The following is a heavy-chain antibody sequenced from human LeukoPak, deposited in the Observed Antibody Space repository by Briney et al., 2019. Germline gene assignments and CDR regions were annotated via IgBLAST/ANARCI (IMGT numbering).Heavy chain of an antibody. J-gene: IGHJ4*02. Sequence: ASVKVSCKASGYTFTGYYMHWVRQAPGQGLEWMGWINPNSGGTNYAQKFQGWVTMTRDTSISTACMELSRLRSDDTAVYYCARTIAAAGTANYFDYWGQGTLVTVSS. CDR1: GYTFTGYY. V-gene: IGHV1-2*04. CDR3: ARTIAAAGTANYFDY. CDR2: INPNSGGT. D-gene: IGHD6-13*01.